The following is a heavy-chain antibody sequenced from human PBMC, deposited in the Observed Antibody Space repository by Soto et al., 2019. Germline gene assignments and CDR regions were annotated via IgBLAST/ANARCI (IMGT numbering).Heavy chain of an antibody. J-gene: IGHJ5*02. Sequence: SETLSLTCTVSGGSISSSSYYWGWIRQPPGKGLEWIGSIYYSGSTYYNPSLKSRVTISVDTSKNQFSLKLSSVTAADTAVYYCARKRKLAAAGINYPENWFDPWGQGTLVTVSS. CDR1: GGSISSSSYY. CDR2: IYYSGST. CDR3: ARKRKLAAAGINYPENWFDP. D-gene: IGHD6-13*01. V-gene: IGHV4-39*01.